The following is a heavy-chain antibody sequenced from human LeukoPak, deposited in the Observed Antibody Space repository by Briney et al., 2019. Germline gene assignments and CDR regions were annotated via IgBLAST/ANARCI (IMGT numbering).Heavy chain of an antibody. CDR1: GGSINSNNYY. Sequence: SETLSLTCTVSGGSINSNNYYWGWIRQPPRKGLEWIGTVYYSGTTYYNPSLKSRVTISVDTSKNQFSLKLSSVTAADTAVYYCARISGYDSGGAFDIWGQGTMVTVSS. D-gene: IGHD5-12*01. CDR2: VYYSGTT. J-gene: IGHJ3*02. CDR3: ARISGYDSGGAFDI. V-gene: IGHV4-39*07.